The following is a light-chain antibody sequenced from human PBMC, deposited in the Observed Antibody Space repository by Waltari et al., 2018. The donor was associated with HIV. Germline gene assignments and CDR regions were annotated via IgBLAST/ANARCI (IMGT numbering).Light chain of an antibody. J-gene: IGKJ4*01. V-gene: IGKV3-20*01. CDR1: QSVSSSY. CDR2: GAS. CDR3: QQYGTSSS. Sequence: IVLTQSPGTLSLSPGEGATLSCRASQSVSSSYLAWYQQKPGQAPRLLIYGASRRATGIPDRFSGSGSGTDFTLTISRLEPEDCAVYYCQQYGTSSSFGGGTKVEIK.